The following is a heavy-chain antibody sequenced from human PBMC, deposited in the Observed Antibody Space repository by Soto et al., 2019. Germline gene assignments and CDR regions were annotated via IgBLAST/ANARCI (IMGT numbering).Heavy chain of an antibody. V-gene: IGHV3-23*01. CDR1: GFTFCSYA. CDR3: AKEGTYYDILTGPFDY. Sequence: GGSLRLSCAASGFTFCSYAMDWVRQAPGEGLEWVSGISGSGGSTYFADSVKGRVTISRDNSKNTLYLQMNSLRAEDTAVYYCAKEGTYYDILTGPFDYWGQGTLVTVSS. D-gene: IGHD3-9*01. J-gene: IGHJ4*02. CDR2: ISGSGGST.